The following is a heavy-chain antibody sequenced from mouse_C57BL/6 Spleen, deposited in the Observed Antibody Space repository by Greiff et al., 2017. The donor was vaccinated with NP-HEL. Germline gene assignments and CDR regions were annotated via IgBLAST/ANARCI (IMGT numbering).Heavy chain of an antibody. CDR2: IHPNSGST. CDR1: GYTFTSYW. CDR3: AREAYYGSSYWYFDV. Sequence: VKLQQPGAELVKPGASVKLSCKASGYTFTSYWMHWVKQRPGQGLEWIGMIHPNSGSTNYNEKFKSKATLTVDKSSSTAYMQLSSLTSEDSAVYYCAREAYYGSSYWYFDVWGTGTTVTVSS. V-gene: IGHV1-64*01. J-gene: IGHJ1*03. D-gene: IGHD1-1*01.